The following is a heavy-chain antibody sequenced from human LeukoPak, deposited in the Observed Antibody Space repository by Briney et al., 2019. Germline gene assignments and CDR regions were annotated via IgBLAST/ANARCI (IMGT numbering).Heavy chain of an antibody. D-gene: IGHD6-6*01. CDR1: GFTFSSYG. CDR2: IRYDGSNK. Sequence: GGSLRLSCAASGFTFSSYGMHWVRQAPGKGLEWVAFIRYDGSNKYYADSVKGRFTISRDNSKNTLYLQMNSLRAEDTAVYYCARELGSIAARPVVPDAFDIWGQGTMVTVSS. V-gene: IGHV3-30*02. J-gene: IGHJ3*02. CDR3: ARELGSIAARPVVPDAFDI.